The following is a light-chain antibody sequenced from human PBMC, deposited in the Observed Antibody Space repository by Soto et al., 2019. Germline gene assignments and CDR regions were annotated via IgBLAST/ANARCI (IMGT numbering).Light chain of an antibody. CDR2: DVS. CDR3: SSYTSSSAYV. CDR1: SSDVGGYNY. Sequence: QSALTQPASVSGSPGQSITISCTGTSSDVGGYNYVSWYQHHPGKAPKLMIYDVSNRPSGVSNRFSGSKSGNTASLTISGLQAEAEADYYCSSYTSSSAYVFGTGTKVTVL. J-gene: IGLJ1*01. V-gene: IGLV2-14*03.